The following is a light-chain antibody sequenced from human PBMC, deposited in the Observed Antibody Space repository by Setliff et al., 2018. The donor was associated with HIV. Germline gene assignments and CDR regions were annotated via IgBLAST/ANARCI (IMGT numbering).Light chain of an antibody. CDR1: SSDVGSYNR. CDR3: SSYTTDSTWV. CDR2: EVN. J-gene: IGLJ3*02. V-gene: IGLV2-18*02. Sequence: QSVLTQPPSVSGSPGQSVTISCTGTSSDVGSYNRVSWYQQPPGTAPKLMIYEVNNRPSGVPDRFSGSKSGNTASLTISGLQAEDEADYYCSSYTTDSTWVFGAGTKVTVL.